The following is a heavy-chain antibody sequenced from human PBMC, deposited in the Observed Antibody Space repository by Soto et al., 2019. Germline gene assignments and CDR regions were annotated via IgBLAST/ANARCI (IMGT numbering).Heavy chain of an antibody. J-gene: IGHJ2*01. CDR1: GFTFSSYA. CDR3: ANEGAAAYIYWYFDL. V-gene: IGHV3-23*01. D-gene: IGHD6-13*01. Sequence: EVQLLESGGGLVQPGGSLRLSCAASGFTFSSYAMSWVRQAPGKGLEWVSAISGSGGSTYYADSGKGRFTISRDNSKNTLYLQMNSLRAEDTAVYYCANEGAAAYIYWYFDLWGRGTLVTVSS. CDR2: ISGSGGST.